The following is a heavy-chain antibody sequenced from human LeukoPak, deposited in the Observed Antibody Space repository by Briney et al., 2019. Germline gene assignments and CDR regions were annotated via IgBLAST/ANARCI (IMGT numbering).Heavy chain of an antibody. Sequence: PGRSLRLSCAASGLTFSSYGMHWVRQAPGKGLEWVAVISYDGSNKYYADSVKGRFTISRDNSKNTLYLQMNSLRAEDTAVYYCARDPGPSTAAWGAFDIWGQGTVVTVSS. CDR2: ISYDGSNK. J-gene: IGHJ3*02. D-gene: IGHD6-6*01. CDR1: GLTFSSYG. V-gene: IGHV3-30*03. CDR3: ARDPGPSTAAWGAFDI.